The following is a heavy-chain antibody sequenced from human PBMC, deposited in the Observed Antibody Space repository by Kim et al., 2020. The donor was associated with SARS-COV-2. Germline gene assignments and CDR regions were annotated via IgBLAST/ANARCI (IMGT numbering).Heavy chain of an antibody. D-gene: IGHD2-2*02. CDR2: IWSGGGQK. CDR1: GFIFSKYG. CDR3: AKDLRAIPYYFDY. V-gene: IGHV3-30*02. J-gene: IGHJ4*02. Sequence: GGSLRLSCAGSGFIFSKYGMHWVRQAPGKGLEWVAFIWSGGGQKFYVDSVKGRFTISRDNSKNTLYLQMNSLRAEDTAVYYCAKDLRAIPYYFDYWGQGTLVTVSS.